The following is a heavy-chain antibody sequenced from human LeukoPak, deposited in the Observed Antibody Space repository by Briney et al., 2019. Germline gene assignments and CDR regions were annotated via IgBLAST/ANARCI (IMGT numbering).Heavy chain of an antibody. CDR3: ARTPYYYDSSGYYDY. D-gene: IGHD3-22*01. V-gene: IGHV4-34*01. J-gene: IGHJ4*02. Sequence: SETLSLTCAVYGESFSGYYWSWIRQPPGKGLEWIGEINHSGSTNYNPSLKSRVTISVDTSKNQFSLKLSSVTAADTAVYYCARTPYYYDSSGYYDYWGQGTLVTVSS. CDR2: INHSGST. CDR1: GESFSGYY.